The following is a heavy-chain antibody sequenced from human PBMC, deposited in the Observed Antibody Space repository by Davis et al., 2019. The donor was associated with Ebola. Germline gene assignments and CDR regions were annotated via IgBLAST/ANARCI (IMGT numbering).Heavy chain of an antibody. CDR3: AKDKEDYDFWSGYYWDY. D-gene: IGHD3-3*01. Sequence: PGGSLRLSCAASGFIFSSYGMNWVRQTPGKGLEWVSVISASGDRTCYADSVKGRFTISRDNSRNTLYLQMNSLRVEDTAVYYCAKDKEDYDFWSGYYWDYWGQGTLVTVSS. CDR1: GFIFSSYG. CDR2: ISASGDRT. V-gene: IGHV3-23*01. J-gene: IGHJ4*02.